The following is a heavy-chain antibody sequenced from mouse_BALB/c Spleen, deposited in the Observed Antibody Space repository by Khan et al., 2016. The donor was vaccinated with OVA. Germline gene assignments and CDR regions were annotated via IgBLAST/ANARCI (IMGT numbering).Heavy chain of an antibody. CDR1: GYTFTNYR. Sequence: QIQLVQSGPELKKPGETVKISCKASGYTFTNYRMNWMKQAPGKGLKWMGWINTYTGEPTYGDDFKGRFVFPLETSASTAYLQINNLKKEDMATYFCARESSYWYFDVWGAGTTVTVSS. CDR2: INTYTGEP. J-gene: IGHJ1*01. CDR3: ARESSYWYFDV. D-gene: IGHD1-1*01. V-gene: IGHV9-1*02.